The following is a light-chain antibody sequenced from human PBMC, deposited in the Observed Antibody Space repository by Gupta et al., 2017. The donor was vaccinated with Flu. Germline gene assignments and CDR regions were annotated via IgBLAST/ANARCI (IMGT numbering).Light chain of an antibody. CDR3: HQVKSYPQGT. CDR2: AGS. Sequence: SFLYASVGDRVSIACRGSQGVRVYLAWYKQRPEKAPKVLIYAGSSWQNGVASRISGCGCGGELTLTNSSRQREDFAAYYCHQVKSYPQGTFGQGTKMDIK. CDR1: QGVRVY. J-gene: IGKJ2*01. V-gene: IGKV1-9*01.